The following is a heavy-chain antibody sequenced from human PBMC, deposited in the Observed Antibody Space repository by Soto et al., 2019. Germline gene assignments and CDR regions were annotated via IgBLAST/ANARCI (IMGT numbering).Heavy chain of an antibody. J-gene: IGHJ6*02. CDR3: ARDFTYYYYYGMDV. CDR2: ISSSSSYI. V-gene: IGHV3-21*01. D-gene: IGHD3-16*01. Sequence: EVQLVESGGGLVKPGGSLRLSCAASGFTFSSYSMNWVRQAPGKGLEWVSSISSSSSYIYYAESVKGRFTISRDNAKNSLYLQMNSLRAEDTAVYYCARDFTYYYYYGMDVWGQGTTVTVSS. CDR1: GFTFSSYS.